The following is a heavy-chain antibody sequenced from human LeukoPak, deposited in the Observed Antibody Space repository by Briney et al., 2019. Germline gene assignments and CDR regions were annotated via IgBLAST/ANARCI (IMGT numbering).Heavy chain of an antibody. Sequence: PGGSLRLSCAASGFTFSSYAMSWVRQAPGKGLEWVSAISGSGGSTSYADSVKGRFTISRDNSKNTLYLQMNSLRAEAPAVYYCAKDGVSSGDIDYWDQETLDTVSS. CDR2: ISGSGGST. D-gene: IGHD6-19*01. J-gene: IGHJ4*02. CDR1: GFTFSSYA. V-gene: IGHV3-23*01. CDR3: AKDGVSSGDIDY.